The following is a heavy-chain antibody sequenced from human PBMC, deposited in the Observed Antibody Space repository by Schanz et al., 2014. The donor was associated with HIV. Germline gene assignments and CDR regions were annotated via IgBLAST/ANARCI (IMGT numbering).Heavy chain of an antibody. D-gene: IGHD6-19*01. J-gene: IGHJ4*02. CDR3: ARGWRENSFDY. V-gene: IGHV3-66*02. CDR2: IYSGGST. CDR1: GFTFDDYA. Sequence: EVQLVESGGGLVQPGRSLRLSCAVSGFTFDDYAMHWVRQAPGKGLVWVSVIYSGGSTYYADSVKGRFTISRDNSKNTLYLQMNSLRAEDTAVYYCARGWRENSFDYWGQGTLVTVSS.